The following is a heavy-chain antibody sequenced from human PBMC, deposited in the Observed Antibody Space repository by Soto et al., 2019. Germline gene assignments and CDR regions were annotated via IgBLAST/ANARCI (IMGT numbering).Heavy chain of an antibody. CDR2: INRDGSKK. CDR3: ARDVSPGSSSLYLDAFDI. CDR1: GFTLSAYW. Sequence: EVQLEESGGGLVQPGGSLRLSCAASGFTLSAYWMTWVRQAPGKGLEWVANINRDGSKKSYLDSVRGRFTISRDNVGNSLYLQMDSLRADDTALYYCARDVSPGSSSLYLDAFDIWGQGTMVTFSS. J-gene: IGHJ3*02. D-gene: IGHD6-13*01. V-gene: IGHV3-7*05.